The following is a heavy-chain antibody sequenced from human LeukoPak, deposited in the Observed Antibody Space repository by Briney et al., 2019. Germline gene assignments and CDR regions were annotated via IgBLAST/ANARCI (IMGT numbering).Heavy chain of an antibody. CDR1: GFTFSSYS. J-gene: IGHJ4*02. CDR2: ISSRSGYI. D-gene: IGHD6-19*01. CDR3: ARDDFGIAVAGYFDY. Sequence: GGSLRLSCAASGFTFSSYSMSWVRQAPGKGLEWVSSISSRSGYIYYGDSVKGRFTISRDNSKNTLYLQMNSLRAEDTAVYYCARDDFGIAVAGYFDYWGQGTLVTVSS. V-gene: IGHV3-21*01.